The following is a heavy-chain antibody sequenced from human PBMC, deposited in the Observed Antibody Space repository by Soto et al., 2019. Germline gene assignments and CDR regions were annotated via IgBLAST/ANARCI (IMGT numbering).Heavy chain of an antibody. Sequence: ASVKVSCKASGYTFTSYGISWVRQAPGQGLEWMGWISAYNGNTNYAQKLQGRVTMTTDTSTSTAYMELRSLRSDDTAVYYCARDKRGTIAVAGPIDYSGQGTRVTVSS. V-gene: IGHV1-18*01. CDR2: ISAYNGNT. J-gene: IGHJ4*02. D-gene: IGHD6-19*01. CDR1: GYTFTSYG. CDR3: ARDKRGTIAVAGPIDY.